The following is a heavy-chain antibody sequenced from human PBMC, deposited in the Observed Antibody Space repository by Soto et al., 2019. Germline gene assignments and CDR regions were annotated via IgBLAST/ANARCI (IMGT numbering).Heavy chain of an antibody. Sequence: QVQLQESGPGLVKPSETLSLTCTVSDGSISSYYWSWIRQSPGKGLEWIGYIYYSGSTNYNPSLKSRVSIAVETSKHQFSLNVSSVTAADTAVYYCARDANLTNTWADGYFDLWGRGTLVTVSS. CDR3: ARDANLTNTWADGYFDL. D-gene: IGHD2-2*01. J-gene: IGHJ2*01. V-gene: IGHV4-59*01. CDR1: DGSISSYY. CDR2: IYYSGST.